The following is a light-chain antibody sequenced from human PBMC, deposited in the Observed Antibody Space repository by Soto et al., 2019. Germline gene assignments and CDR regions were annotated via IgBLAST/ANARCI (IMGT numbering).Light chain of an antibody. Sequence: QSALTQPASVSGSPGQSITISCTGTSSDVGGHNLVSWYQQHPGRAPKLMIYDVRNRPSGVSNRFSGSKSANTASLVISGLQAEGEADYYCSSYSSSDTLVFGGGTKLTVL. CDR3: SSYSSSDTLV. CDR1: SSDVGGHNL. J-gene: IGLJ2*01. CDR2: DVR. V-gene: IGLV2-14*03.